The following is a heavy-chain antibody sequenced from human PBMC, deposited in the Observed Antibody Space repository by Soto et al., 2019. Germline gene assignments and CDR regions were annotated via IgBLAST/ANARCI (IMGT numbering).Heavy chain of an antibody. CDR3: AGGSLRAKYSSSWYFDY. CDR2: INAGNGNT. J-gene: IGHJ4*02. Sequence: ASVKVSCKASGYTFTSYAMNWVRQAPGQRLEWMGWINAGNGNTKYSQKFQGRVTITRDTSASTAYMELSSLRSEDTAVYYCAGGSLRAKYSSSWYFDYWGQGTLVTVSS. CDR1: GYTFTSYA. D-gene: IGHD6-13*01. V-gene: IGHV1-3*01.